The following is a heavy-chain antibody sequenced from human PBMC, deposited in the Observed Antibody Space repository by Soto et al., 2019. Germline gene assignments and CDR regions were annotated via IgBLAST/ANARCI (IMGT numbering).Heavy chain of an antibody. J-gene: IGHJ6*03. CDR1: KFTFSTFA. Sequence: GGSLRLSCVVSKFTFSTFAMSWVRQAPGKGLQWVSIISGSGDGTYYADSGRGRFTISRDNSKNTLYLQMNSLRAEDTATYYCAKLGGDSYSYYYFYMDVWGKGTTVTVSS. CDR2: ISGSGDGT. CDR3: AKLGGDSYSYYYFYMDV. D-gene: IGHD4-17*01. V-gene: IGHV3-23*01.